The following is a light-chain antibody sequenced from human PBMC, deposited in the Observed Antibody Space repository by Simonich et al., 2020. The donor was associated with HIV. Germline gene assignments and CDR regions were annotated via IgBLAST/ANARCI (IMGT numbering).Light chain of an antibody. V-gene: IGKV1-8*01. Sequence: AIRMTQSPSSLSASTGDKVTITCRASQGISSYLAWYQQKPGKAPKLLIYTASTLQSGVPSRFSGSGSGTDFTLTISSLQPEDSATYYCQQANSFPFTFGPGTKVEIK. J-gene: IGKJ3*01. CDR2: TAS. CDR1: QGISSY. CDR3: QQANSFPFT.